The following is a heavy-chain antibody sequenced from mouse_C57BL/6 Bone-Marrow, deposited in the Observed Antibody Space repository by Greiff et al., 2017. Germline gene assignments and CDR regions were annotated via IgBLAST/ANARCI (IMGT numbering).Heavy chain of an antibody. CDR1: GYPFTSYW. D-gene: IGHD1-1*01. CDR2: IHPNSGST. J-gene: IGHJ1*03. V-gene: IGHV1-64*01. CDR3: ARGDYYGSSLWYFDV. Sequence: QVQLQQPGAELVKPGASVKLSCKASGYPFTSYWMHWVRQRPGQGLEWIGMIHPNSGSTNYNEKFKSKATLTVDKSSSTAYMQLSSLTSEDSAVYYCARGDYYGSSLWYFDVWGTGTTVTVSS.